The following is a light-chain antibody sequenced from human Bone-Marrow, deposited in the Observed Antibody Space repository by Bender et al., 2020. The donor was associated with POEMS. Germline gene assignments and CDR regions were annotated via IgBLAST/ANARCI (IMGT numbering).Light chain of an antibody. J-gene: IGLJ1*01. Sequence: QSALTQPASVSGSPGQSITISCTGTSSDVGGYNYVSWYQQHPGKAPKLMIYDVSNRPSGVSNRFSGSKSGNTASLTISGLQADDEADYYCSSYTTSHVFGTGTKVTVL. V-gene: IGLV2-14*01. CDR3: SSYTTSHV. CDR2: DVS. CDR1: SSDVGGYNY.